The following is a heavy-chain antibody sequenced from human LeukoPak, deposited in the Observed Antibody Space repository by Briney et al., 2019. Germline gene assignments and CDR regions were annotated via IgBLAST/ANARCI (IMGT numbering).Heavy chain of an antibody. J-gene: IGHJ4*02. CDR2: ISSSSSYI. V-gene: IGHV3-21*01. Sequence: PGGSLRLSCAASGFTFSSYSMNWVRQAPGKGLEWVSSISSSSSYIYYADSVKGRFTISRDNAKNSLYLQMNSLRAGDTAVYYCARDLRRCSSTSCRDYWGQGTLVTVSS. CDR1: GFTFSSYS. D-gene: IGHD2-2*01. CDR3: ARDLRRCSSTSCRDY.